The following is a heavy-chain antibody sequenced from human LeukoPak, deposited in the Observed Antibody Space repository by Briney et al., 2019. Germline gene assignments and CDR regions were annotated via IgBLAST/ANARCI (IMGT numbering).Heavy chain of an antibody. J-gene: IGHJ4*02. V-gene: IGHV3-11*04. CDR2: ISSSGSTI. CDR1: GFTFSDYY. D-gene: IGHD1-26*01. CDR3: ARDKIVGATHFDY. Sequence: PGWSLRLSCAASGFTFSDYYMSWIRQAPGKGLEGVSYISSSGSTIYYADSVKGRFTISRDNAKNSLYLQMNSLRAEDTAVYYCARDKIVGATHFDYWGQGTLVTVSS.